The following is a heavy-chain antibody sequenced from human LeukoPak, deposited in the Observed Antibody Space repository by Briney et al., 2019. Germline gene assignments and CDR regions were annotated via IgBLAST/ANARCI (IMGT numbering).Heavy chain of an antibody. D-gene: IGHD3-22*01. J-gene: IGHJ4*02. CDR3: AKATVIKTYYYDSSGPVIFDY. V-gene: IGHV3-9*01. CDR2: ISWNSGSI. Sequence: GGSLRLSCAASGFTFDDYAMHWVRQAPGKGLEWVSGISWNSGSIGYADSVKGRFTISRDNAKNSLYLQMNSLRAEDTALYYCAKATVIKTYYYDSSGPVIFDYWGQGTLVTVSS. CDR1: GFTFDDYA.